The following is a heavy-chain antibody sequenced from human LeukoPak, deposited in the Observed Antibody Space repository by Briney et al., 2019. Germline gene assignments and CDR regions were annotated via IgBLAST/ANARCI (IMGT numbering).Heavy chain of an antibody. CDR1: WNSVYYNSVA. CDR2: KYYRSKWYN. CDR3: ARERAGTKVC. V-gene: IGHV6-1*01. D-gene: IGHD1-1*01. J-gene: IGHJ4*02. Sequence: QTLSLTCAISWNSVYYNSVAWNWIRSSPSGGLEWLGRKYYRSKWYNHYAVSVKSRITFNPDTSKNQYSLQLNSVTPEDTAVYYCARERAGTKVCWGQGTLVTVSS.